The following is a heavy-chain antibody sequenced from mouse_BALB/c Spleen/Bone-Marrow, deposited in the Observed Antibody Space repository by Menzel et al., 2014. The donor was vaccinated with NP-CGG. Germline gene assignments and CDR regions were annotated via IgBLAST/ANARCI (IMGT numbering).Heavy chain of an antibody. J-gene: IGHJ2*01. CDR3: ARSGYFYYFDY. CDR2: INYSGST. Sequence: EVKLQESGPGLVKPSQSLSLTCTVTGYSITSDYTWNWIQQFPGNKLEWMGYINYSGSTSYNPSLKSRISTTRGTSKNQFFLQLNSVTTEDTATYYCARSGYFYYFDYWGQGTTLTVSS. V-gene: IGHV3-2*02. CDR1: GYSITSDYT.